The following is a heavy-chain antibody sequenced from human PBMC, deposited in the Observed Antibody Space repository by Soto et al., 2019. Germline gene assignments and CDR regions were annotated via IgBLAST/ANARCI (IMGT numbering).Heavy chain of an antibody. V-gene: IGHV3-74*01. D-gene: IGHD6-19*01. CDR2: IDYDGTTT. Sequence: EVQLVESGAGLVQPGGSLRLSCVASGFAFDPYWMHWDRQVPGEGPVWVSRIDYDGTTTTYADSVKGRFTISRDNAKNTLYLEMKSLRVEDSAVYYCTRGPRPSSAGTGAYWGQGSLVTVSS. CDR1: GFAFDPYW. J-gene: IGHJ4*02. CDR3: TRGPRPSSAGTGAY.